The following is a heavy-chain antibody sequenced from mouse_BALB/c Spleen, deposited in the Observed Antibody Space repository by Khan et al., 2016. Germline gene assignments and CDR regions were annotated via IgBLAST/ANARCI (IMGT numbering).Heavy chain of an antibody. CDR1: RFTFTVSY. CDR3: ARVHYGNYYFDY. V-gene: IGHV7-3*02. J-gene: IGHJ2*01. Sequence: EVELVESRGGLVQPGGSLRLSFATSRFTFTVSYISWVCQPPGNVLKCMGLFRYYANGYTTEYIAAVKGRFTTSTDNSQSSLYLQMNTLRAEDSATYYCARVHYGNYYFDYWGQGTTLTVSS. D-gene: IGHD2-1*01. CDR2: FRYYANGYTT.